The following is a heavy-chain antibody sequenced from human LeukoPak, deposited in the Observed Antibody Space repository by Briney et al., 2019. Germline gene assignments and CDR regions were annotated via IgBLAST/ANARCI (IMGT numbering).Heavy chain of an antibody. Sequence: SETLSLTCTVSGGSISSYYWGWIRQPPGKGLEWIGRIYYSGSTYYNPSLKSRVTISVDTSKNHFSLNLNSVTAADTAVYYCARSREGSIDYWGQGILVTVSS. CDR3: ARSREGSIDY. V-gene: IGHV4-39*02. CDR2: IYYSGST. J-gene: IGHJ4*02. CDR1: GGSISSYY. D-gene: IGHD1-26*01.